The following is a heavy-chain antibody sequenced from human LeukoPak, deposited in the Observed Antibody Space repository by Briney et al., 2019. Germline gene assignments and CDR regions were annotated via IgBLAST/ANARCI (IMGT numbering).Heavy chain of an antibody. Sequence: SETLSLTCTVSGYSISSGYYWGWLRQPPGTGLEWIGRIYHSGSTYYNPSLKSRVTISVDTSKNQFSLKLSSVTAADTAVYYCATVYVEYQLRVFDYWGQGTLVTVSS. D-gene: IGHD2-2*01. V-gene: IGHV4-38-2*02. CDR1: GYSISSGYY. CDR2: IYHSGST. CDR3: ATVYVEYQLRVFDY. J-gene: IGHJ4*02.